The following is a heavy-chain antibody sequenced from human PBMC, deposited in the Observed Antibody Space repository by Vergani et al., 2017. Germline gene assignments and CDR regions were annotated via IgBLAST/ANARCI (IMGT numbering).Heavy chain of an antibody. Sequence: QVTLRESGPALVKPTQTLTLTCTFSGFSLSTSGMCVSWIRQPPGKALEWLALIDWDDDKYYSTSLKTRLTISKATSKNQVVHTMTNMDPVDTATYYCARISSSYSSSWHHFDYWGQGTLVTVSS. J-gene: IGHJ4*02. CDR1: GFSLSTSGMC. V-gene: IGHV2-70*01. CDR2: IDWDDDK. D-gene: IGHD6-13*01. CDR3: ARISSSYSSSWHHFDY.